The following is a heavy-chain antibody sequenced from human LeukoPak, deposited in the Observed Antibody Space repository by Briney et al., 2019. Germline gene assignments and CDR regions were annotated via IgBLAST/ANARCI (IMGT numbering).Heavy chain of an antibody. J-gene: IGHJ4*02. Sequence: PGRSLRLSCAASGFTFSSYGMHWVRQAPGKGLEWVAVISYDGSNKYYADSVKGRFTISRDSSKNTLYLQMNSLRAEDTAVYYCARGRGYGSTTPYYFDYWGQGTLVTVSS. CDR3: ARGRGYGSTTPYYFDY. CDR2: ISYDGSNK. D-gene: IGHD3-10*01. V-gene: IGHV3-30*03. CDR1: GFTFSSYG.